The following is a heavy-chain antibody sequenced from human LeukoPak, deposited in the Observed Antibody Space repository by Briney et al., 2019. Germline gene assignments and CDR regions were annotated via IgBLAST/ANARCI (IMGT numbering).Heavy chain of an antibody. CDR3: AKRGVVIRVILVGFHKEAYCFDS. CDR1: GITLSNYG. D-gene: IGHD3-22*01. CDR2: ISDSGGGT. Sequence: GGYLRLSCAVSGITLSNYGMSWVRQAPGKGLEWVAGISDSGGGTNYADSVKGRFTISRDNPKNTLYLQMNSLRAEDTAVYFCAKRGVVIRVILVGFHKEAYCFDSWGQGALVTVSS. J-gene: IGHJ4*02. V-gene: IGHV3-23*01.